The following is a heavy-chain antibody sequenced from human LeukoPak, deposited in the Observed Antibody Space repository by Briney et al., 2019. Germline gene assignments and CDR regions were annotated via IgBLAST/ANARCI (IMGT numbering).Heavy chain of an antibody. Sequence: GASVKVSCKASGYTFTGYYMNWVRQAPGQGLEWMGWINPKSGGTVYAQKFQGRVTMTRDTSSSTAYMELSRLRFDDTVVYYCARGPRITIFGVVVANDAFDIWGQGTMVTVSS. D-gene: IGHD3-3*01. J-gene: IGHJ3*02. CDR3: ARGPRITIFGVVVANDAFDI. V-gene: IGHV1-2*02. CDR1: GYTFTGYY. CDR2: INPKSGGT.